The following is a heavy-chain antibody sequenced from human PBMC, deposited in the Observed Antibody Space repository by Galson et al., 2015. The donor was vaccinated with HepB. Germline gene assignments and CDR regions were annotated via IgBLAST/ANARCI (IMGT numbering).Heavy chain of an antibody. J-gene: IGHJ5*02. D-gene: IGHD6-19*01. Sequence: SVKVSCKASGYTFTSYAMHWVRQAPGQRLEWMGWINAGNGNTKYSQKFQGRVTITRDTSASTAYMELSSLRSEDTAVYYCAREAVAGTMGWFDPWGQGTLVTVSS. CDR1: GYTFTSYA. CDR3: AREAVAGTMGWFDP. V-gene: IGHV1-3*01. CDR2: INAGNGNT.